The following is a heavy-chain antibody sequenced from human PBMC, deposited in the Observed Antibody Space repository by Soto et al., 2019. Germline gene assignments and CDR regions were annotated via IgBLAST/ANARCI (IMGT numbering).Heavy chain of an antibody. CDR1: GYSFTSYG. D-gene: IGHD6-19*01. CDR3: ARGDSTGSPRGWFDP. Sequence: QVQLVQSVTEVKKPGASVQVSCKASGYSFTSYGINWVRQAPGQGLEWMGWISTYNGDTNYAQKFQGRVNMTTDTSTTTAYMELRRLTSDDTAVYFCARGDSTGSPRGWFDPWGQGTVVTVSS. CDR2: ISTYNGDT. V-gene: IGHV1-18*04. J-gene: IGHJ5*02.